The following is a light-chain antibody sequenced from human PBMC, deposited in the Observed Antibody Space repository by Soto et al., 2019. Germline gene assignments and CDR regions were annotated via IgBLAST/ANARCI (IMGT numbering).Light chain of an antibody. CDR3: QSYDSSQSAWV. CDR1: SSNIGAGYD. Sequence: QAVVTQPPSVSGAPGQRVTISCTGSSSNIGAGYDVHWYQQLPGTAPKLLIYGNSNRPSGVPDRFSGSKSGTSASLAITGLQAEDEADYSCQSYDSSQSAWVFGGGTKVTVL. V-gene: IGLV1-40*01. CDR2: GNS. J-gene: IGLJ3*02.